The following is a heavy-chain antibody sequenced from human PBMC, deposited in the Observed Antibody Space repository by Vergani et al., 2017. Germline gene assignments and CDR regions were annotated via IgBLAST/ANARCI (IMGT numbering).Heavy chain of an antibody. Sequence: QVQLLQSGSELKKPGASVRISCEASGYTFTNYPLIWVRQAPGQGLEFMGWINTNSGNPTCAPGFTGRFVFSLDTSVSTAYLQISGLKAEDSAVYYCARGRQWRLTEYLYGMDVWGQGTTVTVSS. CDR2: INTNSGNP. J-gene: IGHJ6*02. V-gene: IGHV7-4-1*02. CDR1: GYTFTNYP. CDR3: ARGRQWRLTEYLYGMDV. D-gene: IGHD6-19*01.